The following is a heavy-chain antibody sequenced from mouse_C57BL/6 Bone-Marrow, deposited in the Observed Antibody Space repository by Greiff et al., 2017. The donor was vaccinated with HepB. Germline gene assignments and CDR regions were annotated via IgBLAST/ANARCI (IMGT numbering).Heavy chain of an antibody. CDR3: ARLGTVVAYFYAMDY. CDR2: IDPSDSYT. V-gene: IGHV1-69*01. CDR1: GYTFTSYW. J-gene: IGHJ4*01. Sequence: QVQLQQSGAELVMPGASVKLSCKASGYTFTSYWMHWVKQRPGQGLEWIGEIDPSDSYTNYNQKLKGKSTLTVDKSSSTAYMQLSSLTSEDSAVYYYARLGTVVAYFYAMDYWGQGTSVTVSS. D-gene: IGHD1-1*01.